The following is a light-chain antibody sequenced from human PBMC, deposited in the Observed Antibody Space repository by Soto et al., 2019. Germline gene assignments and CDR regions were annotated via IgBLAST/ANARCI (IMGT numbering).Light chain of an antibody. V-gene: IGKV1-5*03. Sequence: DIQRTQSPSTLSASVGDRVTITCRASQSISSWLAWYQQKPGKAPKLLIYKASSLESGVPSRFSGSGSGTEFTLTLSSLQPDDFATYYCQQYKSYPYTFGQGTKLEIK. J-gene: IGKJ2*01. CDR2: KAS. CDR1: QSISSW. CDR3: QQYKSYPYT.